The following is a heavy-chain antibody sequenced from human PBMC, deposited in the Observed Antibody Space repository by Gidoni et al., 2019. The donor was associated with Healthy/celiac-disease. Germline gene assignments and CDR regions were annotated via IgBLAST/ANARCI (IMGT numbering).Heavy chain of an antibody. D-gene: IGHD6-19*01. CDR2: FDPEDGET. CDR1: GYSLTELS. V-gene: IGHV1-24*01. CDR3: ATAGQWLVAARGFQH. Sequence: QVQLLQSGGEVKKPGASVKVSCKVSGYSLTELSMHWVRQAPGKGLEWMGGFDPEDGETIYAQKFQGRVTMTEDTATDTAYMELSSLRSEDAAVYYCATAGQWLVAARGFQHWGQGTLVTVSS. J-gene: IGHJ1*01.